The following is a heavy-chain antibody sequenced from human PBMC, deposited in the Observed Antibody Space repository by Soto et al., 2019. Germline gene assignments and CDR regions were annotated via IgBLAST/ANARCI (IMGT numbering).Heavy chain of an antibody. Sequence: QVQLVQSGAEVKKPGSSVKVSCKASGGTFSSYTISWVRQAPGQGLEWMGRIIPILGIANYAQKFRGRVTITADKSTSTAYMELSSLRSEDTAVYYCARDDTYCTNGVCYTTYFDYWGQGTLVTVSS. J-gene: IGHJ4*02. CDR1: GGTFSSYT. D-gene: IGHD2-8*01. CDR2: IIPILGIA. CDR3: ARDDTYCTNGVCYTTYFDY. V-gene: IGHV1-69*08.